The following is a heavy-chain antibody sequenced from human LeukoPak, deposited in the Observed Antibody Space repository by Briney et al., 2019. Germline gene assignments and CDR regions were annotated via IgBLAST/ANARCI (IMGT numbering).Heavy chain of an antibody. D-gene: IGHD6-19*01. CDR3: TRSSGWWSLDY. CDR1: GDSISSSNW. J-gene: IGHJ4*02. CDR2: ISHTGST. V-gene: IGHV4-4*02. Sequence: SETLSLTCTVSGDSISSSNWWNWVRLPPGKGLDWIGEISHTGSTKYSPSLKDRVTISKDNSKNQFSLKLNSVTAADTATYYCTRSSGWWSLDYWGQGALVTVSS.